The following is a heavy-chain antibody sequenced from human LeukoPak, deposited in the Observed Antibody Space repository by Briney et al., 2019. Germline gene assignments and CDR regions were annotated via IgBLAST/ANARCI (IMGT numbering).Heavy chain of an antibody. CDR2: IYNSGST. Sequence: PSETLSLTCTVSGYSISSGYYWGWIWQPPGKGLEWIGSIYNSGSTYYNPSLKSRVTISVDTSKNQFSLKLSSVTAADTAVYYCARAYGSGSYTLDPWGQGTLVTVSS. CDR1: GYSISSGYY. CDR3: ARAYGSGSYTLDP. D-gene: IGHD3-10*01. J-gene: IGHJ5*02. V-gene: IGHV4-38-2*02.